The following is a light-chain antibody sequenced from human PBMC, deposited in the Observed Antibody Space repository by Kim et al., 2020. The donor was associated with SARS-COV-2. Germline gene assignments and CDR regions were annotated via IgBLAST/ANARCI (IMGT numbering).Light chain of an antibody. CDR2: DAS. V-gene: IGKV1-33*01. CDR3: QQYNNFQAIT. CDR1: QDIRKF. J-gene: IGKJ5*01. Sequence: SVVDSVTITCQASQDIRKFLNWYQHKPGKAPELLISDASTLRTGVPSRFSGSASGTHFTFTISNLQPEDIATYYCQQYNNFQAITFGQGTRLEIK.